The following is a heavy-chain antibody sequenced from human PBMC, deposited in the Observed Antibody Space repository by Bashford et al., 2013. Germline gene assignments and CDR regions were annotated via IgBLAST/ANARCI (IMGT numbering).Heavy chain of an antibody. J-gene: IGHJ4*02. V-gene: IGHV1-69*10. CDR1: GGTFSNYA. D-gene: IGHD3-3*01. CDR2: IIPILGIA. CDR3: ARGPHDFWSGYTFDY. Sequence: SVKVSCKASGGTFSNYAISWVRQAPGQGLEWMGGIIPILGIANYAQKFQGRVTITADKSTSTAYMELSSLRSEDTAVYYCARGPHDFWSGYTFDYWGQGTLVTVSS.